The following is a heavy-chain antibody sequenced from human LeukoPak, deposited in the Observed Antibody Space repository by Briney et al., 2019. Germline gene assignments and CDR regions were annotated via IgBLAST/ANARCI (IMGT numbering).Heavy chain of an antibody. V-gene: IGHV3-7*01. CDR2: MNEDGSVT. J-gene: IGHJ4*02. CDR1: GFSIRSSW. Sequence: PGGSLRLSCAVSGFSIRSSWMSWVRQTPGKGLEWVADMNEDGSVTWYADSVRGRFTISRDNARNSVYLQMSALRVEDTAVYYCTRDFVFWGQGSLVTASS. CDR3: TRDFVF. D-gene: IGHD3-3*01.